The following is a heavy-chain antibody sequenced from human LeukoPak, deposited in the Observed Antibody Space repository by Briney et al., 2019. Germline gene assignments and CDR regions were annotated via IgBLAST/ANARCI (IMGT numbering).Heavy chain of an antibody. D-gene: IGHD4-17*01. CDR2: INHSGST. Sequence: PETLSLTCAVYGGSFSGYYWSWIRQPPGKGLEWIGEINHSGSTNYNPSLKSRVTISVDTSKNQFSLKLSSVTAADTAVYYCARVPTVTFFDYWGQGTLVTVSS. V-gene: IGHV4-34*01. CDR1: GGSFSGYY. CDR3: ARVPTVTFFDY. J-gene: IGHJ4*02.